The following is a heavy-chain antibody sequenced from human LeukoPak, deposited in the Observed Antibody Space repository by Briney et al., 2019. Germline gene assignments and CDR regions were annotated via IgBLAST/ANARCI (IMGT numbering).Heavy chain of an antibody. J-gene: IGHJ4*02. CDR1: GGTFSSYA. Sequence: SVKVSCKASGGTFSSYAISWVRQAPGQGLEWMGRIIPILGIANYAQKFQGRVTITADKSTSTAYMELSSLRSEDTAVYYCARDSSGYDFDRLEPIDYRGQGTLVTVSS. V-gene: IGHV1-69*04. CDR3: ARDSSGYDFDRLEPIDY. CDR2: IIPILGIA. D-gene: IGHD5-12*01.